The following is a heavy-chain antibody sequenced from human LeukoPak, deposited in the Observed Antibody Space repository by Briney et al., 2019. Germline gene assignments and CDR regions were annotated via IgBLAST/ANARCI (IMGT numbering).Heavy chain of an antibody. Sequence: GGSLRLSCAASGFTFSSYSMSWVRQAPGKGLEWVGFIRSKAYGGTTEYAASVKGRFTISRDDSKSIAYLQMNSLKTEDTAVYYCTRDRLLDYWGQGTLVTVSS. CDR2: IRSKAYGGTT. V-gene: IGHV3-49*04. CDR3: TRDRLLDY. J-gene: IGHJ4*02. CDR1: GFTFSSYS.